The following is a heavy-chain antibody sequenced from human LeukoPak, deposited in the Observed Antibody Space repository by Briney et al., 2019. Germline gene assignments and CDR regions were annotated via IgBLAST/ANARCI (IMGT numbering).Heavy chain of an antibody. V-gene: IGHV3-21*01. CDR2: ISSSSSYI. J-gene: IGHJ4*02. CDR1: GFTFSSYS. CDR3: ARGPGRDFDY. D-gene: IGHD3-10*01. Sequence: GGSLRLSCAASGFTFSSYSMNWVRQAPGKGLEWVSSISSSSSYIYYADSVKGRFTISRDNAKNSLYLQMNRLRAEDTAVYYCARGPGRDFDYWGQGTLVTVSS.